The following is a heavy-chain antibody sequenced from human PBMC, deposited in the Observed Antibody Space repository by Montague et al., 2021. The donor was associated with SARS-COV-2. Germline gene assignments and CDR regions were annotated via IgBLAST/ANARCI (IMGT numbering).Heavy chain of an antibody. D-gene: IGHD1-26*01. Sequence: SETLSLTCSVSGASMRTYYWTWIRKSPGRGLERIGYISNSGITNYNPYLKSRATISLDTSKTQFSLKLTSVTTSDTALYYCARDLGWGRWYIDVWGRGTLVTVSS. V-gene: IGHV4-59*01. J-gene: IGHJ2*01. CDR3: ARDLGWGRWYIDV. CDR1: GASMRTYY. CDR2: ISNSGIT.